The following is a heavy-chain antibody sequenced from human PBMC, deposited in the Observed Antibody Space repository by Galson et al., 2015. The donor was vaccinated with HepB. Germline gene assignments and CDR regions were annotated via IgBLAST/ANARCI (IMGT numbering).Heavy chain of an antibody. Sequence: SVKVSCKASGYTFTSSGISWVRQAPGRGLEWMGWISTYTGHTNYAQKLQGRLTMTTDTPTSTAYMELKSLRSDDTAFYYCARESQLYYYYYGMDVWGQGTTVTVSS. CDR1: GYTFTSSG. CDR3: ARESQLYYYYYGMDV. J-gene: IGHJ6*02. V-gene: IGHV1-18*04. D-gene: IGHD1-1*01. CDR2: ISTYTGHT.